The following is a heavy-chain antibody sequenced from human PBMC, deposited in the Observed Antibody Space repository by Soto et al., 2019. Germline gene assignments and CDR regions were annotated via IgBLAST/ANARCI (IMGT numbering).Heavy chain of an antibody. CDR2: INAYNGDT. V-gene: IGHV1-18*04. Sequence: ASVKVSCKASGYNFIRYGISWVRQAPGQGLEWMGWINAYNGDTNSAQKLQGRVTVTTDTSTSTAYMELRSLRSDDTAVYYCARDEVPAANWLDRWGQGTLVTVSS. J-gene: IGHJ5*02. D-gene: IGHD2-2*01. CDR1: GYNFIRYG. CDR3: ARDEVPAANWLDR.